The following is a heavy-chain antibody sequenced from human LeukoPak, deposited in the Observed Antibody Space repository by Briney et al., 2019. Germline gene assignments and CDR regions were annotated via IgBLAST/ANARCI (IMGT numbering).Heavy chain of an antibody. CDR1: GFTFSSYW. V-gene: IGHV3-74*01. Sequence: PGGSLRLSCAASGFTFSSYWMHWARQAPAKGPEWVPRIQNDESSTVYADSVRGRFTISRDNAKNTLYLQMNTLRVEDTAVYYCVCYGVAPPYWGQGTLVTVSS. CDR2: IQNDESST. CDR3: VCYGVAPPY. D-gene: IGHD2-8*01. J-gene: IGHJ4*02.